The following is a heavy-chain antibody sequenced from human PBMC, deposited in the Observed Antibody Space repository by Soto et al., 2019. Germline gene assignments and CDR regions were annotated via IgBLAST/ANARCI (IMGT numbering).Heavy chain of an antibody. V-gene: IGHV3-7*03. CDR1: GFTFTDFY. J-gene: IGHJ4*02. CDR2: IRPDGPET. D-gene: IGHD4-4*01. CDR3: AGWGGHDYNY. Sequence: EVQLVQSGGGLVQPGGSLRLSCVGAGFTFTDFYMNWVRQSPGKGLEWVANIRPDGPETNNVESVRGRFTTSRDNAKNSLFLQMNSLRADDKALYYCAGWGGHDYNYWGQGILVTVSS.